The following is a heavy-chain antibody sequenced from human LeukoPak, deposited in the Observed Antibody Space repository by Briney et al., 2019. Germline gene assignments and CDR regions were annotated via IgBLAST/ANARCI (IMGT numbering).Heavy chain of an antibody. CDR3: ATTVTTDYCYGMDV. D-gene: IGHD4-17*01. J-gene: IGHJ6*02. Sequence: SETLSLTCTVSGGSISSYYWSWIRQPPGKGLEWIGYIYYSGSTNYNPSLKSRVTISVDTSKNQFSLKLSSVTAADTAVYYCATTVTTDYCYGMDVWGQGTTVTVSS. CDR2: IYYSGST. CDR1: GGSISSYY. V-gene: IGHV4-59*01.